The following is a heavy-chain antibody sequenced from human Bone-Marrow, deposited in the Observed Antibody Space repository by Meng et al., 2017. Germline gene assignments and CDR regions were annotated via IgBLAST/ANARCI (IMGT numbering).Heavy chain of an antibody. J-gene: IGHJ5*02. CDR3: AREPGPRVGWFDP. CDR1: GGTCSSYA. CDR2: IIPIFGTA. Sequence: QGHLVPVGAEMKKPGSPVKGSGKASGGTCSSYAISWVRQAPGQALEWMGGIIPIFGTANYAQKFQGRVTITADESTSTAYMELSSLRSEDTAVYYCAREPGPRVGWFDPWGQGTLVTVSS. D-gene: IGHD1-26*01. V-gene: IGHV1-69*12.